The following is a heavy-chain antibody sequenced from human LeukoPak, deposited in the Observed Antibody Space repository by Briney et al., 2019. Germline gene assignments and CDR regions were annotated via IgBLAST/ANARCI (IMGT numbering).Heavy chain of an antibody. CDR3: ARVGGYYFDY. V-gene: IGHV3-23*01. J-gene: IGHJ4*02. D-gene: IGHD3-22*01. Sequence: GGSLRLSCAASGFTFSSYTMDWVRQAPGKGLEWVSAIGGSGVSTYYADSVKGRFTISRDNSKNTLYLQMNSLRAEDTAVYYCARVGGYYFDYWGQGTLVTVSS. CDR2: IGGSGVST. CDR1: GFTFSSYT.